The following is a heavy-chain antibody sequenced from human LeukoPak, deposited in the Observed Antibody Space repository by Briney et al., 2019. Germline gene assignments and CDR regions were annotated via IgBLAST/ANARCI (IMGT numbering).Heavy chain of an antibody. Sequence: PSETLSLTCAVYGGSFSGYYWSWLRQPPGKGLEWIGEINHSGSTNYNPSLKSRVTISVDTSKNQFSLKLSSVTAADTAVYYCARPVVPYYFDYWGQGTLVTVSS. CDR3: ARPVVPYYFDY. J-gene: IGHJ4*02. CDR2: INHSGST. D-gene: IGHD2-2*01. CDR1: GGSFSGYY. V-gene: IGHV4-34*01.